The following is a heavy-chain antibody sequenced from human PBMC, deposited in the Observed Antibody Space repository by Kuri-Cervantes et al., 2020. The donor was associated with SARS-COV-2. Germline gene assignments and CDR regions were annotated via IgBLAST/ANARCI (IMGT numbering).Heavy chain of an antibody. Sequence: ESLKISCAGYGGSFSGYYWSWIRQPPGKGLEWIGEINHSGSTNYNPSLKSRVTISVDTSKNQFSLKLSSVTAADTAVYYCARVRFSSGYYYYYGMDVWGQGTTVTVSS. D-gene: IGHD3-22*01. V-gene: IGHV4-34*01. CDR2: INHSGST. J-gene: IGHJ6*02. CDR3: ARVRFSSGYYYYYGMDV. CDR1: GGSFSGYY.